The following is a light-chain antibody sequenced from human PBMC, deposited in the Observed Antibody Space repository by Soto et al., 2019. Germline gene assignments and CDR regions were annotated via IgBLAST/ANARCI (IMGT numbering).Light chain of an antibody. J-gene: IGLJ2*01. CDR2: DVS. CDR3: SSYTSSSTVV. Sequence: QSALTQPASVSGSTGQSITISCTGSSSDVGGYNYVSWYQHHPGKAPKLMIYDVSNRPSGVSNRFSGSNSGNTASLTISGLQAEDVSDYYCSSYTSSSTVVFGGGTKLTVL. CDR1: SSDVGGYNY. V-gene: IGLV2-14*03.